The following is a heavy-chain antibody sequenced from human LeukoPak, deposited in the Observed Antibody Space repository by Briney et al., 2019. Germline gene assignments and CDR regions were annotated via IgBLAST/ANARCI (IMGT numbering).Heavy chain of an antibody. J-gene: IGHJ4*02. V-gene: IGHV1-69*05. D-gene: IGHD3-22*01. CDR2: IIPIFGTA. Sequence: GASVKVSCKASGGTFSSYAISWVRQAPGQGLEWMGGIIPIFGTANYAQKFQGRVTMTRDTSTSTVYMELSSLRSEDTAVYYCARDVASSGYYWDWGQGTLVTVSS. CDR3: ARDVASSGYYWD. CDR1: GGTFSSYA.